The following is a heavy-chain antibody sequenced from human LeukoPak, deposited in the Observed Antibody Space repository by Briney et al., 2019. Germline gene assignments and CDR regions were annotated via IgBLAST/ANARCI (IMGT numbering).Heavy chain of an antibody. D-gene: IGHD6-19*01. CDR2: IYTSGST. V-gene: IGHV4-61*02. CDR3: ARRTGMTLPGWLRVVDL. Sequence: TTSETLSLTCTVSGGSISSGSYYWSWIRQPAGKGLEWIGRIYTSGSTNYNPSLKSRVTISVDTSKNQFSLKLSSVTAADTAVYYCARRTGMTLPGWLRVVDLWGQGTLVTVSS. J-gene: IGHJ5*02. CDR1: GGSISSGSYY.